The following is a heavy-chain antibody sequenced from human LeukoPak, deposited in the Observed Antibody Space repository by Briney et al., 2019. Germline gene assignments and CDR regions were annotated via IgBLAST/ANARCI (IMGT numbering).Heavy chain of an antibody. D-gene: IGHD2-15*01. V-gene: IGHV3-21*01. CDR3: ARLVDGRIQYFDY. J-gene: IGHJ4*02. CDR2: ISSSSSYI. Sequence: GGSLRLSCAASGFTFSSYSMNWVRQAPGKGLEWVSSISSSSSYIYYADSVKGRFTISRDNAKNSLYLQMNSLRAEDTAVYYCARLVDGRIQYFDYWGQGTLVTVSS. CDR1: GFTFSSYS.